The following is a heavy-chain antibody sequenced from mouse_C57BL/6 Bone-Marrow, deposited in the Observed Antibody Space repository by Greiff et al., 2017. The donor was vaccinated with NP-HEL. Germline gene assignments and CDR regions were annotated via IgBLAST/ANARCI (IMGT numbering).Heavy chain of an antibody. CDR3: TREGNYYGSPDYFDY. CDR1: GFTFSSYA. D-gene: IGHD1-1*01. V-gene: IGHV5-9-1*02. Sequence: EVQRVESGEGLVKPGGSLKLSCAASGFTFSSYAMSWVRQTPEKRLEWVAYISSGGDYIYYADTVKGRFTISRDNARNTLYLQMSSLKSEDTAMYYCTREGNYYGSPDYFDYWGQGTTLTVSS. CDR2: ISSGGDYI. J-gene: IGHJ2*01.